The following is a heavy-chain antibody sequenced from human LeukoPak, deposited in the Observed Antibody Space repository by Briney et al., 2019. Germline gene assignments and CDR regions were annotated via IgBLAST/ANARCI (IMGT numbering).Heavy chain of an antibody. CDR2: IYYSGST. D-gene: IGHD2-21*01. CDR3: ARARRALRPLWRHYYYMDV. V-gene: IGHV4-31*03. Sequence: SQTLSLTCTVSGGSISSGGYYWSWIRQHPGKGLEWIGYIYYSGSTYYNPSLKSRVPISVDTSKNQFSLKLSSVTAADTAVYYCARARRALRPLWRHYYYMDVWGKGTTVTVSS. J-gene: IGHJ6*03. CDR1: GGSISSGGYY.